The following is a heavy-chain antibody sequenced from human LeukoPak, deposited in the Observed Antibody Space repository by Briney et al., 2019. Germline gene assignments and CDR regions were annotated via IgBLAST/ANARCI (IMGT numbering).Heavy chain of an antibody. CDR2: IYHSGST. Sequence: PSQTLSLTCAVSGGSISSGGYSWSWIRQPPGKGLEWIGYIYHSGSTYYNPSLKSRVTISVDRSKNQFSLKLSSVTAADTAVYYCARTPYYYDSSGYYEEGYYFDYWGQGTLVTVSS. J-gene: IGHJ4*02. V-gene: IGHV4-30-2*02. CDR1: GGSISSGGYS. D-gene: IGHD3-22*01. CDR3: ARTPYYYDSSGYYEEGYYFDY.